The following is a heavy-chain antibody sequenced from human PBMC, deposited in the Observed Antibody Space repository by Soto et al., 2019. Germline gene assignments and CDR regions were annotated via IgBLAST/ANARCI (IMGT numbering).Heavy chain of an antibody. CDR2: ISSSSSYI. D-gene: IGHD6-13*01. V-gene: IGHV3-21*01. Sequence: EVQLVESGGGLVKPGGSLRLSCAASGFTCSSYSMNWVRQAPGKGLEWVSSISSSSSYIYYADSVKGRFTISRDNAKNSLYLQMNSLRAEDTAVYYSARDRYSSSSDIDYWGQGTLVTVSS. CDR3: ARDRYSSSSDIDY. CDR1: GFTCSSYS. J-gene: IGHJ4*02.